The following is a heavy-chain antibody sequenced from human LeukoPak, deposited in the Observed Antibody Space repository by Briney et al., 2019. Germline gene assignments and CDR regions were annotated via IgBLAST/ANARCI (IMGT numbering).Heavy chain of an antibody. J-gene: IGHJ5*02. Sequence: GGSLRLSCAASGFTFSTFSMNWVRQAPGKGLEWVSSISGRSNYIFYADSVKGRFTISRDNAENSLYLLLNSLRVEDTAVYYCARGSTLGTCTSSSCHNWFDPWGQGTLVTVSS. CDR2: ISGRSNYI. V-gene: IGHV3-21*01. D-gene: IGHD2-2*01. CDR1: GFTFSTFS. CDR3: ARGSTLGTCTSSSCHNWFDP.